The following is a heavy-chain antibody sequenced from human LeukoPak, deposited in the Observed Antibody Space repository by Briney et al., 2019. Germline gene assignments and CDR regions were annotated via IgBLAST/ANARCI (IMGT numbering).Heavy chain of an antibody. V-gene: IGHV1-69*04. D-gene: IGHD5-12*01. J-gene: IGHJ4*02. CDR2: IIPILGIA. CDR3: ARVGQHEGGYGLDY. Sequence: SVKVSCKASGGTFSSYAISWVRQAPGQGLEWMGRIIPILGIANYAQKFQGRVTITADKSTSTAYVELSSLRSDDTAVYYCARVGQHEGGYGLDYWGQGTLVTVSS. CDR1: GGTFSSYA.